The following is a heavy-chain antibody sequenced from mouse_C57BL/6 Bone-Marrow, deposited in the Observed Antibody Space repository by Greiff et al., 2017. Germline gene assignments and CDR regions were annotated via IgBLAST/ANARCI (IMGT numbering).Heavy chain of an antibody. D-gene: IGHD5-1*01. Sequence: QFHLQQSGAELVNPGASVKMSCKPSGYTFPTYPLEWLNQNHEKSLEWIGIFHPYINDPKYNEKFKGKAKLTVEKSSNTVYLELSRLTSDDSAVYYCARSSTFFYSCSYWGQGTTLTVAS. CDR2: FHPYINDP. V-gene: IGHV1-47*01. J-gene: IGHJ2*01. CDR1: GYTFPTYP. CDR3: ARSSTFFYSCSY.